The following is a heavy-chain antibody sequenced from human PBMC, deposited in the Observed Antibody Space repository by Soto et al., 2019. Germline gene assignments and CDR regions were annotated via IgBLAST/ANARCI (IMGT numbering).Heavy chain of an antibody. J-gene: IGHJ4*02. V-gene: IGHV1-69*01. CDR3: AKEAGDH. D-gene: IGHD3-10*01. CDR1: GGNFNTYA. CDR2: IIPMFDIK. Sequence: QLQLVQSGAEVKEHGSSVKISCKTSGGNFNTYALTWVRQAPGQGLEWIGGIIPMFDIKNVAQRFQGRVTLNADDSMTTAYMVMTSLRSDDTAVYYCAKEAGDHWGQGTLVTVSS.